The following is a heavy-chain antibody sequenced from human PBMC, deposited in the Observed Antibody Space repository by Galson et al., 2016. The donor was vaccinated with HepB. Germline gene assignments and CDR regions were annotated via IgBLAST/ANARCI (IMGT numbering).Heavy chain of an antibody. CDR3: ARFSWIQLWQNGNWFDP. J-gene: IGHJ5*02. CDR1: GGSISSGGYY. V-gene: IGHV4-31*03. CDR2: IYYSGGT. D-gene: IGHD5-18*01. Sequence: TLSLTCTVSGGSISSGGYYWSWIRQHPGKGLEWIGHIYYSGGTDYNPSLKSRVSMSVDASKNQFSLKLSSVTAADTAVYYCARFSWIQLWQNGNWFDPWGQGTLVTVSS.